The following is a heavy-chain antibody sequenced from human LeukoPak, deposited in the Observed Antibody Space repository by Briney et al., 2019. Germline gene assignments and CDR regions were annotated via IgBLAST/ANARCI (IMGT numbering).Heavy chain of an antibody. V-gene: IGHV1-2*04. J-gene: IGHJ4*02. Sequence: ASVKVSCKASGYTFTGFYMHWVRQAPGQGLEWMGWINPNSGGTNYAQKIQGWVTMTRDTSISTAYMELSRLRSDDTAVYYCARDRYCTNGVCYPGYFDYWGQGTLVTVSS. CDR1: GYTFTGFY. CDR3: ARDRYCTNGVCYPGYFDY. CDR2: INPNSGGT. D-gene: IGHD2-8*01.